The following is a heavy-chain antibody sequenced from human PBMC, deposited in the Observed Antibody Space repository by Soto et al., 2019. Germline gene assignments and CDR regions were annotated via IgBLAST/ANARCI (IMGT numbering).Heavy chain of an antibody. CDR2: IIPIFGTA. CDR1: GGTFSSYA. Sequence: ASVKVSCKASGGTFSSYAISWVRQAPGQGLEWMGGIIPIFGTANYAQKFQGRVTITADKSTSTAYMELSSLRSEDTAVYYCARETRVAANHVTWFDPWGQGTLVTVSS. CDR3: ARETRVAANHVTWFDP. J-gene: IGHJ5*02. V-gene: IGHV1-69*06. D-gene: IGHD2-15*01.